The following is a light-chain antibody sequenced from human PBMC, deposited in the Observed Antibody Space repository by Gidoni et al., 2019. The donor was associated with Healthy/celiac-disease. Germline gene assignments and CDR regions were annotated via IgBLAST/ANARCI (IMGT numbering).Light chain of an antibody. CDR1: QSISSW. Sequence: DIQMTQSPSTLSASVGDRVTITCRASQSISSWLAWYQQKPGKAPNLLIYDASSLESGVPSRFSGSRSGTEFTLTISSLQPDDFATYYCQQYNSYSFGQGTKVEIK. V-gene: IGKV1-5*01. CDR3: QQYNSYS. J-gene: IGKJ1*01. CDR2: DAS.